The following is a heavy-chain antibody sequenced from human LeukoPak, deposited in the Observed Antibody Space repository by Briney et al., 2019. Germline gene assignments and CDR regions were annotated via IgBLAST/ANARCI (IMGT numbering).Heavy chain of an antibody. V-gene: IGHV1-69*05. J-gene: IGHJ6*03. D-gene: IGHD2-2*02. CDR2: IIPIFGTA. CDR1: GGTFSSYA. Sequence: SVKVSCKASGGTFSSYAISWVRQAPGQGLEWMGGIIPIFGTASYAQKFQGRVTITTDESTSTAYMELSSLRSEDTAVYYCASGLQYCSSTSCYTDYYYMDVWGKGTTVTVSS. CDR3: ASGLQYCSSTSCYTDYYYMDV.